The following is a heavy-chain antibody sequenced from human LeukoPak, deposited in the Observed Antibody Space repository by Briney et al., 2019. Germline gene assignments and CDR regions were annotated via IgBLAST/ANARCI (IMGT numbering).Heavy chain of an antibody. D-gene: IGHD3-10*01. J-gene: IGHJ4*02. V-gene: IGHV1-18*04. CDR3: ARATGSGSYYNPLVDY. Sequence: ASVKVSCKASGYTFTGYYMHWVRQAPGQGLEWMGWISAYNGNTNYAQKLQGRVTMTTDTSTSTAYMELRSLRSDDTAVYYCARATGSGSYYNPLVDYWGQGTLVTVSS. CDR1: GYTFTGYY. CDR2: ISAYNGNT.